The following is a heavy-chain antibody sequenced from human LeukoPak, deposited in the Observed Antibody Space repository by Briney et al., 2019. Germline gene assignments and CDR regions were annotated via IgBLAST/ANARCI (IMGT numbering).Heavy chain of an antibody. CDR2: IYYSRST. V-gene: IGHV4-39*07. CDR3: ARGLVVRGVILLRGYFDY. D-gene: IGHD3-10*01. J-gene: IGHJ4*02. Sequence: SETLSLTCTVSGGSISSSSYYWGWIRQPPGKGLEWIGSIYYSRSTYYNPSLKSRVTISVDTSKNQFSLKLSSVTAADTAVYYCARGLVVRGVILLRGYFDYWGQGTLVTVSS. CDR1: GGSISSSSYY.